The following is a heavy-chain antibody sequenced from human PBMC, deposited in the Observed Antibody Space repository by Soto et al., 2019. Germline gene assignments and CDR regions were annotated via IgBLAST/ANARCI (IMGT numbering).Heavy chain of an antibody. Sequence: SQTLSITWGISGDSVSSDSAAWNWIRQSPSRGLEWLGRTYYRSKWYNDYAVSVKSRITINPDTSKNQFSLQLNSVTPEDTAVYYCARGSSLHYAFWSGQKPYYFSYPGRRSLVPVSS. D-gene: IGHD3-3*01. CDR1: GDSVSSDSAA. V-gene: IGHV6-1*01. CDR2: TYYRSKWYN. CDR3: ARGSSLHYAFWSGQKPYYFSY. J-gene: IGHJ4*02.